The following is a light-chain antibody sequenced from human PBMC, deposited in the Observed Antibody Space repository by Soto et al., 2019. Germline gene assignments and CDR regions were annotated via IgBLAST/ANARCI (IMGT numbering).Light chain of an antibody. CDR3: QQYNSYSR. CDR1: QSISSW. Sequence: DIQMTQSPSTLSASVGDRVTITCRASQSISSWLAWYQQKPGKAPKLLIYGASSLESGVPSRFSGSGSGTEFTLTISSLQPDDFATYYCQQYNSYSRFGQGTKVDIK. V-gene: IGKV1-5*01. CDR2: GAS. J-gene: IGKJ1*01.